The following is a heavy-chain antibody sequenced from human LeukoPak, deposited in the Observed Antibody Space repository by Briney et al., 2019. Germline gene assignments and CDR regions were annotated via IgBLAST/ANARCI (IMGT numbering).Heavy chain of an antibody. V-gene: IGHV3-23*01. Sequence: PGGSLRLSCAASGFTFSSYAMSWVRQAPGKGLEWVSAISGSGGSTYYADSVKGRFTISIDNSKNTLYLQMNSLRAEDTAVYYCAKPRYDSSGYSFDYWGQGTLVTVSS. CDR2: ISGSGGST. J-gene: IGHJ4*02. CDR3: AKPRYDSSGYSFDY. CDR1: GFTFSSYA. D-gene: IGHD3-22*01.